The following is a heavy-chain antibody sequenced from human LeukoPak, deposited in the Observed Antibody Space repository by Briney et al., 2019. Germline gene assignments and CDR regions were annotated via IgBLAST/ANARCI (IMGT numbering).Heavy chain of an antibody. D-gene: IGHD3-16*01. J-gene: IGHJ4*02. CDR2: IHSGGRT. V-gene: IGHV4-59*01. CDR3: TRGAGWLIDY. Sequence: PSETLSLTCTVSGGSISGDYWSWIRQSPGKGLEWIAYIHSGGRTSYNPSLKSRVTISVETSKNEFSLKLNSVTTADTAVYYCTRGAGWLIDYWGQGILVTVSS. CDR1: GGSISGDY.